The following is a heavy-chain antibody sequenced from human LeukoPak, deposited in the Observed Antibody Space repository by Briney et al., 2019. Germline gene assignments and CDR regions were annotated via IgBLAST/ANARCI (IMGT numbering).Heavy chain of an antibody. CDR3: AREGSSGWYGWYFDL. Sequence: NPGGSLRLSCAASGFTFSSYDMHWVRQATGKGLEWVSAIGTASDTYYPGSVKGRFTISRENAKNSLYLQMNSLRAGDTAVYYCAREGSSGWYGWYFDLWGRGTLVTVSS. J-gene: IGHJ2*01. D-gene: IGHD6-19*01. CDR2: IGTASDT. V-gene: IGHV3-13*01. CDR1: GFTFSSYD.